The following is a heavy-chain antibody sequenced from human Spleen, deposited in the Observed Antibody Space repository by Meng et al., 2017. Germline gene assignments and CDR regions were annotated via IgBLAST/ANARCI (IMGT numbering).Heavy chain of an antibody. CDR2: ISYDGSNK. D-gene: IGHD5-18*01. Sequence: GGSLRLSCTASGFIFSYFSIHWVRQAPGKGLEWVTVISYDGSNKYYADSVRGRFTISRDNSKNTLYLQMNSLRAEDTAVYYCARIGYSFDLGNAFDIWGQGTMVTVSS. CDR1: GFIFSYFS. V-gene: IGHV3-30*04. CDR3: ARIGYSFDLGNAFDI. J-gene: IGHJ3*02.